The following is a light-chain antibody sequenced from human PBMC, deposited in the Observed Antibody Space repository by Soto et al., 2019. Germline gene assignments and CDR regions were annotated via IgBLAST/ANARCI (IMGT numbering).Light chain of an antibody. CDR3: QHYCSSPPYT. CDR1: QRVAGSH. J-gene: IGKJ2*01. Sequence: EIVLTQSPGTLSLSPGESATLSCRASQRVAGSHIAWYRQKPGQAPWLLIYGASNRATGIPDRFRGSGSGTDFTVTISRLEAEDSAVYYCQHYCSSPPYTVGQGTKLKIK. V-gene: IGKV3-20*01. CDR2: GAS.